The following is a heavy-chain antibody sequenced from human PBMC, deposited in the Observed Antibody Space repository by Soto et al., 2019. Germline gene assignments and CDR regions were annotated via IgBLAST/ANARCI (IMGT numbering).Heavy chain of an antibody. Sequence: SGKVSCKASGYAFTRYDIHWVRQATGQGREWMGWMNPNSGNTGYAQNFQGRVTMTRNTSISTAYMELSSLRSVDTAVYYCARGPRYSSSWVDYWGQGTLVTVSS. CDR3: ARGPRYSSSWVDY. D-gene: IGHD6-13*01. CDR2: MNPNSGNT. CDR1: GYAFTRYD. J-gene: IGHJ4*02. V-gene: IGHV1-8*01.